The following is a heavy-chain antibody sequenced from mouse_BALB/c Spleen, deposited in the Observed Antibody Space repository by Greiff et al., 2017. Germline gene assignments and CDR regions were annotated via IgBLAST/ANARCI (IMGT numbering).Heavy chain of an antibody. CDR2: IRNKANGYTT. D-gene: IGHD2-14*01. J-gene: IGHJ2*01. Sequence: EVQLVESGGGLVQPGGSLRLSCATSGFTFTDYYMSWVRQPPGKALEWLGFIRNKANGYTTEYSASVKGRFTISRDNSQSILYLQMNTLRAEDSATYYCARDRYDDGFDYWGQGTTLTVSS. CDR1: GFTFTDYY. CDR3: ARDRYDDGFDY. V-gene: IGHV7-3*02.